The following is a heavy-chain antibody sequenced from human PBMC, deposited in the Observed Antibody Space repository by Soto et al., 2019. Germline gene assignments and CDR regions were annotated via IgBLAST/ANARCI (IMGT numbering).Heavy chain of an antibody. CDR3: AKAQGYYYDYYFDF. Sequence: EVQLLESGGDLVQPGGSLRLSCAASGFTFSSYGMSWVRQAPGKGLEWVSALSGSGGITYYADSVKGRFTISRDNSKNTLYLQMNSLRAVDTAVYYCAKAQGYYYDYYFDFRGQGTLVTVFS. J-gene: IGHJ4*02. CDR1: GFTFSSYG. V-gene: IGHV3-23*01. CDR2: LSGSGGIT. D-gene: IGHD3-22*01.